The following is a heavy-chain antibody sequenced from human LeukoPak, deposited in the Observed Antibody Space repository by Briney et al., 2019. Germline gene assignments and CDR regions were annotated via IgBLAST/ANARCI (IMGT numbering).Heavy chain of an antibody. Sequence: SDTLSLTCTVSGHSISSSDWWAWIRQSPGKGLEWIGYIYYTGSTYYNPSLKSRATMSVDTSKNQFSLKLSSMTAVDTAVYYCARKYDSGWYDYWGQGILVTVSS. D-gene: IGHD6-19*01. CDR1: GHSISSSDW. CDR3: ARKYDSGWYDY. V-gene: IGHV4-28*01. CDR2: IYYTGST. J-gene: IGHJ4*02.